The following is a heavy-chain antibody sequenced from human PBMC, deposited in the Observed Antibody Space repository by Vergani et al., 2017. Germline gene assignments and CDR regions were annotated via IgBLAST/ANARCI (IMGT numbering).Heavy chain of an antibody. V-gene: IGHV1-69*08. CDR3: AKEYYDFWSGPHAGGANDY. CDR2: IIPILGIA. Sequence: QVQLVQSGAEVKKPGSSVKVSCKASGGTFSSYTISWVRQAPGQGLEWMGRIIPILGIANYAQKFQGRVTITADKSTSTAYMELSSLRSEDTAVYYCAKEYYDFWSGPHAGGANDYWGQGTLVTVSS. CDR1: GGTFSSYT. D-gene: IGHD3-3*01. J-gene: IGHJ4*02.